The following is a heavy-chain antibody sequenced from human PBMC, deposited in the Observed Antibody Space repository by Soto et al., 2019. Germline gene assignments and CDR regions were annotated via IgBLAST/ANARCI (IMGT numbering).Heavy chain of an antibody. D-gene: IGHD3-10*01. CDR2: ISKDGNSK. CDR1: GFTFSNYA. Sequence: PGGSLRLSCAASGFTFSNYAIHWVRQAPGKGLEWVTIISKDGNSKHYADSVKGRFTISRDNSKNTLFLQMNSLRAEDTAVYYCARDPQGSYCYIDYWGQGTPVTVS. J-gene: IGHJ4*02. CDR3: ARDPQGSYCYIDY. V-gene: IGHV3-30-3*01.